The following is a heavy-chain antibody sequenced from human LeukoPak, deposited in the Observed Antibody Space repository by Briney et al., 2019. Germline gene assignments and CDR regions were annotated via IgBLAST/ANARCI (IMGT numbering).Heavy chain of an antibody. Sequence: PGGSLRLSCAASGFTFDDYTMHWVRQAPGKGLEWVSLISWDGGSTYYADSVKGRFTISRDNSKNSLYLQMNSLRTEDTALYYCAKDFYYGSGSPDGGGFDYWGQGTLVTVSS. CDR1: GFTFDDYT. D-gene: IGHD3-10*01. V-gene: IGHV3-43*01. CDR2: ISWDGGST. CDR3: AKDFYYGSGSPDGGGFDY. J-gene: IGHJ4*02.